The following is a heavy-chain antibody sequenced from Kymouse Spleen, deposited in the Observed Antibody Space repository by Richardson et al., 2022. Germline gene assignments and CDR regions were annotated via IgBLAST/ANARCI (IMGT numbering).Heavy chain of an antibody. Sequence: QVQLQQWGAGLLKPSETLSLTCAVYGGSFSGYYWSWIRQPPGKGLEWIGEINHSGSTNYNPSLKSRVTISVDTSKNQFSLKLSSVTAADTAVYYCARGRTVVTLNWFDPWGQGTLVTVSS. V-gene: IGHV4-34*01. J-gene: IGHJ5*02. CDR2: INHSGST. CDR3: ARGRTVVTLNWFDP. CDR1: GGSFSGYY. D-gene: IGHD4-23*01.